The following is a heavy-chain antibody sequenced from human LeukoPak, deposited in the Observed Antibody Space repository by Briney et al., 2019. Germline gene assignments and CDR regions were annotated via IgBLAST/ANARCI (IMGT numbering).Heavy chain of an antibody. CDR3: ARHSRGIAVAETDY. J-gene: IGHJ4*02. CDR1: GYTFTSYW. D-gene: IGHD6-19*01. CDR2: IYPGDSDT. Sequence: KVSCKASGYTFTSYWIGWVRQMPGKGLEWMGIIYPGDSDTRYSPSFQGQVTISADKSISTAYLQWSSLKASDTAMYYCARHSRGIAVAETDYWGQGTLVTVSS. V-gene: IGHV5-51*01.